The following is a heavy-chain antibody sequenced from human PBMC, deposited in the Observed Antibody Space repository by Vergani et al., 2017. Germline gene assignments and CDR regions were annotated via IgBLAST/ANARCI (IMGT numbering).Heavy chain of an antibody. CDR1: GYTFSNYY. CDR3: ARGDYGILTGYRY. Sequence: QVQVVQSGAEVKKSGASVKVSCKTSGYTFSNYYMHWVRQAPGQGLEWMGIINPSGGHTNYVQKFQGRVNMARDTSTSTVYMELSSLISEDTAIYYCARGDYGILTGYRYWGQGTLVTVSA. J-gene: IGHJ4*02. V-gene: IGHV1-46*03. CDR2: INPSGGHT. D-gene: IGHD3-9*01.